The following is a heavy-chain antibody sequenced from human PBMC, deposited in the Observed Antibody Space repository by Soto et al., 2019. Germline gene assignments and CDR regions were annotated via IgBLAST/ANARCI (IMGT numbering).Heavy chain of an antibody. J-gene: IGHJ5*02. CDR3: VRDQYSGYEFAL. CDR1: GASIAGGSYY. D-gene: IGHD5-12*01. V-gene: IGHV4-30-4*01. Sequence: KTSETLSLTCSVSGASIAGGSYYWSWVRQPPGKGLEWIGYIPSRGRPSYNPSLTSRGTISADSSKNQLSLQLTSVTAADTAVYYCVRDQYSGYEFALWAQRNLVTVSS. CDR2: IPSRGRP.